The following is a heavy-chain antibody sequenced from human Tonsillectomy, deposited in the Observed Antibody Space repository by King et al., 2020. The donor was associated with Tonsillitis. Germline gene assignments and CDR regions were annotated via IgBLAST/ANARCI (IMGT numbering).Heavy chain of an antibody. CDR1: GYRFTSYW. V-gene: IGHV5-10-1*03. CDR3: ARPLGASDDF. CDR2: IDPRDSYA. J-gene: IGHJ4*02. Sequence: QLVQSGTEVKKPGESLRISCKGSGYRFTSYWIHWVRQMPGKGLEWMGRIDPRDSYAYYSPSFQGHVTISVDKSISTAYLHWSSLKASDTAMYYCARPLGASDDFWGQGTLVTVSS. D-gene: IGHD3-10*01.